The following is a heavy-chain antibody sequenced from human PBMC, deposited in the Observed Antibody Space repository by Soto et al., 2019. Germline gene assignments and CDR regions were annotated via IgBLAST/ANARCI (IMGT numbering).Heavy chain of an antibody. D-gene: IGHD3-3*01. V-gene: IGHV5-51*01. Sequence: EVQLVQSGAEVKKPGESLRISCKASVYNFARSSIGWVRQVPGKGLEWVAVIYPGSSEITYSPSFQGRVIISADMSISTAYLQWSSLKASDTAIYYCAPYYNYWKIWGQGTLVTVSS. CDR1: VYNFARSS. CDR3: APYYNYWKI. CDR2: IYPGSSEI. J-gene: IGHJ4*02.